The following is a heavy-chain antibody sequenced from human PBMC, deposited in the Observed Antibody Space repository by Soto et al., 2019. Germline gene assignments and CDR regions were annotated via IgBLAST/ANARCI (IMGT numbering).Heavy chain of an antibody. Sequence: EAQMLESGGGLVQPGGSLRLSCAASGFTFSSYAMSWVRQAPGKGLEWVSAISGSGGSTYYADTVKGRFTISRDNSKNTLYLQMNSLRAEDTAVYYCGILNSYYDFWSGYRGYNWFDPWGQGTLVTVSS. CDR3: GILNSYYDFWSGYRGYNWFDP. CDR2: ISGSGGST. D-gene: IGHD3-3*01. V-gene: IGHV3-23*01. J-gene: IGHJ5*02. CDR1: GFTFSSYA.